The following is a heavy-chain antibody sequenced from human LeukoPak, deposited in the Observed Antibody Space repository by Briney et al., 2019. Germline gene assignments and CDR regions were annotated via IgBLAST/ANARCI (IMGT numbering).Heavy chain of an antibody. D-gene: IGHD2-15*01. CDR3: ARGSRNHFDF. Sequence: ASVKVSCKASGYTFTNYYMHWVRQAPGQGLGWMGWINPNSGGTNYAQKFQGRVTMTRDTSITTAYTELSSLRYDDTAVYYCARGSRNHFDFWGQGTLVTVSS. V-gene: IGHV1-2*02. CDR2: INPNSGGT. CDR1: GYTFTNYY. J-gene: IGHJ4*02.